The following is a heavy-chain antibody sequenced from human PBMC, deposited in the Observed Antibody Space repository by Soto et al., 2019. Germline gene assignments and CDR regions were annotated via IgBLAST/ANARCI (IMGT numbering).Heavy chain of an antibody. J-gene: IGHJ6*02. CDR2: ISAYNGNT. V-gene: IGHV1-18*01. CDR1: GYTFTSYG. D-gene: IGHD6-13*01. Sequence: QVQLVQSGAEVKKPGASVKVSCKASGYTFTSYGISWVRQAPGQGLEWMGWISAYNGNTNYAQKLQGRVTMTTDTSTSTAYMELRSLRSDDTAVYYCARAAAGTYYYYYGMDVWGQGTTVTVSS. CDR3: ARAAAGTYYYYYGMDV.